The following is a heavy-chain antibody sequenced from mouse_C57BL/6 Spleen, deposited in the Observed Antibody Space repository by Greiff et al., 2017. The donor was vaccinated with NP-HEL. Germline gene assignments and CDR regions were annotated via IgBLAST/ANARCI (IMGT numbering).Heavy chain of an antibody. Sequence: EVKLMESGGGLVKPGGSLKLSCAASGFTFSDYGMHWVRQAPEKGLEWVAYISSGSSTIYYADTVKGRFTISRDNAKNTLFLQMTSLRSEDTAMYYCARENWYFDVWGTGTTVTVSS. CDR2: ISSGSSTI. CDR1: GFTFSDYG. V-gene: IGHV5-17*01. J-gene: IGHJ1*03. CDR3: ARENWYFDV.